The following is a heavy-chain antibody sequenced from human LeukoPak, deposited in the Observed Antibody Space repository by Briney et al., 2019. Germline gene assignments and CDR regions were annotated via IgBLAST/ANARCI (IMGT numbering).Heavy chain of an antibody. Sequence: GGSLRLSCAASGFTFSSYSMNWVRQAPGKGLEWVSSISSSSSYIYYADSVKGRFTISRDNAKNSLYLQMNSLRAEDTAVYYCARAKRGTGYSSSRNAGMDVWGQGTTVTVSS. V-gene: IGHV3-21*01. D-gene: IGHD6-13*01. J-gene: IGHJ6*02. CDR1: GFTFSSYS. CDR2: ISSSSSYI. CDR3: ARAKRGTGYSSSRNAGMDV.